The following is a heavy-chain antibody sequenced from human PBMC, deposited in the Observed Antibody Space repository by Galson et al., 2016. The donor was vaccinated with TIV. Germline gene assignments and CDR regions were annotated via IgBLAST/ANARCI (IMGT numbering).Heavy chain of an antibody. CDR1: GLSVSINY. J-gene: IGHJ6*02. Sequence: SLRLSCAASGLSVSINYMTWVRQAPGKGLEWVSLISDGGNTYYPDSVKGRFAISRDNSKNTLYLQMNSLRVEDTAVYYCARDRRIDATYYYYYYGMDVWGQGTAVTVSS. CDR3: ARDRRIDATYYYYYYGMDV. V-gene: IGHV3-66*02. D-gene: IGHD2-15*01. CDR2: ISDGGNT.